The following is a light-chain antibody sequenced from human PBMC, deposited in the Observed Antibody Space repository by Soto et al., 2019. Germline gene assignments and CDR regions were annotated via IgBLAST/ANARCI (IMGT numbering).Light chain of an antibody. V-gene: IGKV3D-15*01. J-gene: IGKJ1*01. Sequence: EIVMTQSPATLSVSPGERATLSCRASQSVTSKLAWYQFKPGQAPRLLIYAASTRATGIPARFSGSGSGTEFTLTISSLQSEDIAIYYCQQYNNWPPITFGQGTKVEI. CDR1: QSVTSK. CDR2: AAS. CDR3: QQYNNWPPIT.